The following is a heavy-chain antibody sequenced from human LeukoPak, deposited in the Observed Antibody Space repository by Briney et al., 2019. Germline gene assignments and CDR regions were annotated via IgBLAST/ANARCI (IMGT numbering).Heavy chain of an antibody. Sequence: GGSLRLSCAASGFTFSSYWMSWVRQAPGKGLEWVANIKQDGSAKYYVDSVKGRSTISRDHAKNSVYLQMNSLRAGDTAVYYCARDGAAVGDDYDYWGQGTLVTVSS. J-gene: IGHJ4*02. CDR3: ARDGAAVGDDYDY. V-gene: IGHV3-7*01. CDR1: GFTFSSYW. D-gene: IGHD6-13*01. CDR2: IKQDGSAK.